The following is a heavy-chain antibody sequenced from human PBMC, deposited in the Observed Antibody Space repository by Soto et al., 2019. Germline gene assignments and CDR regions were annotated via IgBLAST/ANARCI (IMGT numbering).Heavy chain of an antibody. CDR3: AKEIAVAGDLDY. Sequence: GGSLRLSCVASGFSFSTFGIHWVRQAPGKGLEWVGVISSDGQTKYYADSVKGRFTISRDNSKNTLYLQMYSLRPEDTAVYYCAKEIAVAGDLDYWGHGTLVTVSS. V-gene: IGHV3-30*18. J-gene: IGHJ4*01. CDR2: ISSDGQTK. CDR1: GFSFSTFG. D-gene: IGHD6-19*01.